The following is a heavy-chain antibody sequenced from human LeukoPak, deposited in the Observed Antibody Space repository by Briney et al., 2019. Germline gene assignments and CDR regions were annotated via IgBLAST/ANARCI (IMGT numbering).Heavy chain of an antibody. V-gene: IGHV3-13*04. Sequence: GGSLRLSCAASGFTFSSYDMHWVRQATGKGLEWVSAIGTAGDTYYPGSVKGRFTISRENAKNSLYLQMNSLRAGDTAMYYCARGRFTYYYGSGSYLWFDPWGQGTLVTVSS. J-gene: IGHJ5*02. CDR2: IGTAGDT. D-gene: IGHD3-10*01. CDR1: GFTFSSYD. CDR3: ARGRFTYYYGSGSYLWFDP.